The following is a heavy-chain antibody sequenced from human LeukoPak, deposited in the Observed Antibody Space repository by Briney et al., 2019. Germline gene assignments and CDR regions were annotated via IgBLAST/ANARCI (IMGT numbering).Heavy chain of an antibody. J-gene: IGHJ4*02. Sequence: PSETLSLTCTVSGGSISSYYWSWIRQPPGKGLEWIGYIYYSGGTNYNPSLKSRVTISVDTSKNQFSLKLSSVTAADTAVYYCAKSPRSEPYSYGYSDYFDYWGQGTRVTVSS. CDR3: AKSPRSEPYSYGYSDYFDY. CDR2: IYYSGGT. V-gene: IGHV4-59*01. CDR1: GGSISSYY. D-gene: IGHD5-18*01.